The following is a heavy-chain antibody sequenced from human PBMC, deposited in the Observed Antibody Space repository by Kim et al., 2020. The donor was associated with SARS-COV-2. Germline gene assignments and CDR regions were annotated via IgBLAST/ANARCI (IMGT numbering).Heavy chain of an antibody. CDR3: AKAGGRYFFDY. CDR2: NI. V-gene: IGHV3-9*01. J-gene: IGHJ4*02. Sequence: NIDYADSGKGRFTSSRDNAKNSLSLQMNSLRAEDTAFYYCAKAGGRYFFDYWGQGTLVTVSS. D-gene: IGHD3-9*01.